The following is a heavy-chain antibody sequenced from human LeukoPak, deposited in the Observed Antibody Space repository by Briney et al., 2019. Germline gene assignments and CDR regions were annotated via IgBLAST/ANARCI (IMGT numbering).Heavy chain of an antibody. CDR1: GFTFSSYP. J-gene: IGHJ4*02. CDR2: ISYDGNNK. Sequence: GGSLRLSCAASGFTFSSYPMHWVRQAPGKGLEWGGVISYDGNNKYYEDSVKGRFTISRDNSKNTLYLQVNSLRAEDTAVYYCARDGGGYYASGTHYYFDCWGQGTLVTVSS. CDR3: ARDGGGYYASGTHYYFDC. D-gene: IGHD3-10*01. V-gene: IGHV3-30-3*01.